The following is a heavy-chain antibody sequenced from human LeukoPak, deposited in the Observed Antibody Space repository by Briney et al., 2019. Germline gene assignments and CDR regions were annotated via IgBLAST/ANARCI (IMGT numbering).Heavy chain of an antibody. CDR2: IYHSGST. Sequence: SGTLSLTCAVSGGSVSTSNWWSWVRQPPGKGLEWIGEIYHSGSTNYNPSLKSRVTISVDNSKNQFSLKLSSVTAADTAVYYCARGKGSGGSLAYFDYWGQGTLVTVSS. D-gene: IGHD2-15*01. V-gene: IGHV4-4*02. J-gene: IGHJ4*02. CDR1: GGSVSTSNW. CDR3: ARGKGSGGSLAYFDY.